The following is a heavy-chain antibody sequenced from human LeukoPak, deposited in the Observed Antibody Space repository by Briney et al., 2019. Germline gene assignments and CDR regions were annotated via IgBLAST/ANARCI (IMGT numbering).Heavy chain of an antibody. CDR1: GGSFSGYY. CDR2: IYYSEST. D-gene: IGHD6-13*01. J-gene: IGHJ3*01. Sequence: PSETLSLTCAVYGGSFSGYYWTWIRQPPGKGLEWIGYIYYSESTNYNPSLKSRVTISVDTSKNQFSLKLSSVTAADTAVYYCARRRRIGAVGTDAFDVWGQGTMVTVSS. V-gene: IGHV4-59*08. CDR3: ARRRRIGAVGTDAFDV.